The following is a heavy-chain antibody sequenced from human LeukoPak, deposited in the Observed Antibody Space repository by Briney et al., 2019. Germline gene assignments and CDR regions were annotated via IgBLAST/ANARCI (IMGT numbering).Heavy chain of an antibody. V-gene: IGHV1-2*02. Sequence: ASVKVSCKASGYTFGAYYMHWVRQAPGQGLEWMGWINPNSGGTNYAQKFQGRVTMTRDTSITTAYMELSSLRSDDTAVYYCASRHSTSWFYYWGQGTLVTVSS. CDR1: GYTFGAYY. J-gene: IGHJ4*02. CDR3: ASRHSTSWFYY. CDR2: INPNSGGT. D-gene: IGHD6-13*01.